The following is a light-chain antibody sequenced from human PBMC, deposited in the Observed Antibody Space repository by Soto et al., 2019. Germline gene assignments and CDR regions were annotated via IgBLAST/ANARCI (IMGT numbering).Light chain of an antibody. V-gene: IGKV3-15*01. J-gene: IGKJ5*01. Sequence: IVMTQSPATLSVSPGERATLSCRASQSVSSNLAWYQQKPGQAPWLLIYRAPTRATGIPARFSGSGSGTEFTLTISSLQSEDFAVYYCQQYNNWLSFGQGTRLEIK. CDR3: QQYNNWLS. CDR2: RAP. CDR1: QSVSSN.